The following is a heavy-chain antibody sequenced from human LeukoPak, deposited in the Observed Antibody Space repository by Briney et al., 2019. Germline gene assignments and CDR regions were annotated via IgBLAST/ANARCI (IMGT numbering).Heavy chain of an antibody. CDR2: VRSTANSYAS. CDR3: SSRPPNSYDASGYHFEN. V-gene: IGHV3-73*01. Sequence: PGGSLRLSCAASGFTLSASAMHWVRQASGKGLEWVGRVRSTANSYASSYAASVEGRFTISRDDSKNTAYLQMNSLKTEDTAVYYCSSRPPNSYDASGYHFENWGQGTLVTVSS. J-gene: IGHJ4*02. CDR1: GFTLSASA. D-gene: IGHD3-22*01.